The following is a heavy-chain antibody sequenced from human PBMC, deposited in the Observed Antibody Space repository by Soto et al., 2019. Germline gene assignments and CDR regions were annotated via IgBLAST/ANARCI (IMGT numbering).Heavy chain of an antibody. J-gene: IGHJ6*02. CDR1: GFTFSSYG. V-gene: IGHV3-33*01. D-gene: IGHD5-18*01. Sequence: QVQLVESGGGVVQPGRSLRLSCAASGFTFSSYGMHWVRQAPGKGLEWVAVICYDGSNKYYADSVKGRFTISRDNSKNTLYLPMNSLRAEDTAVYYCARDRGYSYGNYYYYGMDVWGQGTTVTVSS. CDR2: ICYDGSNK. CDR3: ARDRGYSYGNYYYYGMDV.